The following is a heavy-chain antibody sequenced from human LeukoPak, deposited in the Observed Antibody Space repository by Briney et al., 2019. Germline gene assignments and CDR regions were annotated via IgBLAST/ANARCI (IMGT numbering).Heavy chain of an antibody. CDR1: GGSISSNHYY. J-gene: IGHJ4*02. V-gene: IGHV4-39*01. D-gene: IGHD3-10*01. CDR2: IHYSGGT. CDR3: ARSLPWFGELGFFDN. Sequence: SQTLSLTCTVSGGSISSNHYYWGWIRQPPGKGLEWIGSIHYSGGTYYYPSLKSRVTISVDTSKNQFSLRLSSVTAADTAVYYCARSLPWFGELGFFDNWGQGTLVGVSS.